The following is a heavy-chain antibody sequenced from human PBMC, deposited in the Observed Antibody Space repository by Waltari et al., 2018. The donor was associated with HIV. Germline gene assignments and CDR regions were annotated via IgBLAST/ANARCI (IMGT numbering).Heavy chain of an antibody. Sequence: GGGLVQPGGSLRLSCAASGFTFSSYWMHWVRQAPGKGLVWVSRINSDGSSTSYADSVKGRFTISRDNAKYTLYLQMNSLRAEDTAVYYCASQVGYCSGGSCYGFDYWGQGTLVTVSS. CDR3: ASQVGYCSGGSCYGFDY. J-gene: IGHJ4*02. D-gene: IGHD2-15*01. CDR2: INSDGSST. V-gene: IGHV3-74*01. CDR1: GFTFSSYW.